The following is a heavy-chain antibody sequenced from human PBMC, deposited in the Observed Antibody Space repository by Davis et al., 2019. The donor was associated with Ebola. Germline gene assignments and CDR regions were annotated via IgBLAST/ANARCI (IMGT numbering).Heavy chain of an antibody. Sequence: GGSLRLSCAASGFTFSSYALHWVRQAPGKGLEWMGIISDDGNKKSYADSVKGRVTISRDNSESTLYLQMSSLRVEDTAVYYCAREGYDFWSGYYLAVWGRGTLVTVSS. D-gene: IGHD3-3*01. J-gene: IGHJ2*01. CDR1: GFTFSSYA. CDR2: ISDDGNKK. CDR3: AREGYDFWSGYYLAV. V-gene: IGHV3-30*04.